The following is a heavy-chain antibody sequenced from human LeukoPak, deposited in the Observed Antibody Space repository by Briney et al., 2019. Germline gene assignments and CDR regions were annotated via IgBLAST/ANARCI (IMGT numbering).Heavy chain of an antibody. CDR1: GFTFSSYA. J-gene: IGHJ4*02. CDR2: ISGSGGST. D-gene: IGHD3-22*01. Sequence: PGGSLRLSCAASGFTFSSYAMSWVRQAPGKGLEWVSAISGSGGSTYYADSVKGRFTISRDNSKNTLYPQMNSLRAEDTAVYYWAKAPANYYDSSGYWSHFDFWGQGTLVTVSS. V-gene: IGHV3-23*01. CDR3: AKAPANYYDSSGYWSHFDF.